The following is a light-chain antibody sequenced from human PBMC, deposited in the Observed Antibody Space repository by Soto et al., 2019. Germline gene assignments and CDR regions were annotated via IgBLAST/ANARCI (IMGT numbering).Light chain of an antibody. Sequence: DIQMTQSPSSVSASVGDRVTITCRASQVISSWLAWYQQKPGKAPKLLIYVASTLQSGVPSRFSGSGSGTDFSLSISSLQPEDSATYFCQQANSFPLTFGGGTKAEIK. CDR2: VAS. CDR3: QQANSFPLT. V-gene: IGKV1-12*01. J-gene: IGKJ4*01. CDR1: QVISSW.